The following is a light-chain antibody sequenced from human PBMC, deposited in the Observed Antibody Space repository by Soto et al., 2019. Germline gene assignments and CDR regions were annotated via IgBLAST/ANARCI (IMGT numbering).Light chain of an antibody. J-gene: IGKJ1*01. CDR2: GAS. CDR3: QQYLNWPWT. V-gene: IGKV3-15*01. Sequence: EIVMTQSPAALSVSPGRRATLSCRASQSVSSNLAWYQRKPGQAPRLLIYGASTRATGIPARFSGSGSGTEFTLTISSLQSEDFAVYYCQQYLNWPWTFGQGTKVEIK. CDR1: QSVSSN.